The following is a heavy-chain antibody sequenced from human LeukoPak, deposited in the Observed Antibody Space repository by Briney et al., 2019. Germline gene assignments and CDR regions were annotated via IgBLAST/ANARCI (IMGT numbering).Heavy chain of an antibody. V-gene: IGHV4-39*01. J-gene: IGHJ4*02. CDR1: GDSISSSNYY. D-gene: IGHD2-15*01. CDR2: ISYSGST. CDR3: GGRYCSGGSCPSDY. Sequence: PSETLSLTCTVSGDSISSSNYYWGGIRQPPGKGLEWIGSISYSGSTYYNPSLKSRVTIYVDTSKKQFSLTLSSVTAADTAVYYCGGRYCSGGSCPSDYWGQGILVTVSS.